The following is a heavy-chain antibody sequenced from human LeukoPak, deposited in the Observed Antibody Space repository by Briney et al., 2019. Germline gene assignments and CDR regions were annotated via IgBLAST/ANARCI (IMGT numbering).Heavy chain of an antibody. J-gene: IGHJ6*03. V-gene: IGHV1-18*01. CDR3: ARVADFWSGYTGYYYMDV. D-gene: IGHD3-3*01. Sequence: ASVKVSCKASGYTFTSYGISWVRQAPGQGLEWMGWISAYNGNTNYAQKLQGRVTMTTDTSTSTAYMELRSLRSDDTAVYYCARVADFWSGYTGYYYMDVWGEGTTVTVSS. CDR1: GYTFTSYG. CDR2: ISAYNGNT.